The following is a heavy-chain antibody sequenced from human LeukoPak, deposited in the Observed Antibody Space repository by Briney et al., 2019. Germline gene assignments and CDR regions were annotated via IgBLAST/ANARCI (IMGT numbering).Heavy chain of an antibody. CDR3: ARGMAHEYY. CDR1: GGSISSSSYY. CDR2: IYYSGST. D-gene: IGHD5-24*01. V-gene: IGHV4-39*07. Sequence: PSETLSLTCTVSGGSISSSSYYWGWIRQPPGKGLEWIGSIYYSGSTNYNPSLKSRVTISVDTSKNQFSLKLSSVTAADTAVYYCARGMAHEYYWGQGTLVTVSS. J-gene: IGHJ4*02.